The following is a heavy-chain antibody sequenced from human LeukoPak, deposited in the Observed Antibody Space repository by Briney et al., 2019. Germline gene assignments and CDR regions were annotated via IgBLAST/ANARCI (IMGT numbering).Heavy chain of an antibody. CDR2: IRSIANSCAT. CDR3: TRHQGGY. V-gene: IGHV3-73*01. CDR1: GVTFSGSA. D-gene: IGHD3-16*01. J-gene: IGHJ4*02. Sequence: GSPKLSCAASGVTFSGSAMNWVRQASGKGLEWVGRIRSIANSCATAYDASVKGRFTISRDDSKNTSYLQMNSLQTEEKAVYYCTRHQGGYWGQGTLVTVSS.